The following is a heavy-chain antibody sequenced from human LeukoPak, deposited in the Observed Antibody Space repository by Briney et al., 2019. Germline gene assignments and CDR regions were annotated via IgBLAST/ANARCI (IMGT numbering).Heavy chain of an antibody. CDR2: INHSGST. J-gene: IGHJ4*02. CDR3: ATTDYYRSDY. Sequence: SETLSLACAVYGGSFSGYYWSWIRQPPGKGLEWIGEINHSGSTNYNPSLKSRVTISVDTSKNQFSLKLSSVTAADTAVYYCATTDYYRSDYWGQGTLVTVSS. CDR1: GGSFSGYY. V-gene: IGHV4-34*01. D-gene: IGHD3-9*01.